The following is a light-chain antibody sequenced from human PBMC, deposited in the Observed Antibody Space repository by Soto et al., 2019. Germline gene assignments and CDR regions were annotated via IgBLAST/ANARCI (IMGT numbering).Light chain of an antibody. J-gene: IGKJ1*01. Sequence: EIVLTQSPATLSLSPGERATLSRRASQSVSSYLAWYQQKPGQAPRLLIYGGSSRATGIPVRFSGSGSETDFTLTITRLEPEDFAVYYCQQYSSSRTFGQGTKVDIK. V-gene: IGKV3-20*01. CDR2: GGS. CDR1: QSVSSY. CDR3: QQYSSSRT.